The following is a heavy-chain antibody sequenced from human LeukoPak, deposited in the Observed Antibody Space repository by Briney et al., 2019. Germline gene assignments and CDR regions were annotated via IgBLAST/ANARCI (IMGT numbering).Heavy chain of an antibody. Sequence: SETLSLTCAVYGGSFSGYYGSWIRQPPGKGLEWIGEINHSGSTNYNPSLKSRVTISVDTSKNQFSLKLSSVTAADTAVYYCAGILSSTSSVDYWGQGTLVTVSS. D-gene: IGHD2-2*01. CDR1: GGSFSGYY. CDR3: AGILSSTSSVDY. V-gene: IGHV4-34*01. J-gene: IGHJ4*02. CDR2: INHSGST.